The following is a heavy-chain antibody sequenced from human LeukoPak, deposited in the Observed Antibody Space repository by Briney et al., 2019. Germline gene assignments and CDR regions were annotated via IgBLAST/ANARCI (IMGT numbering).Heavy chain of an antibody. CDR1: GFTFSSYW. CDR3: ARTFDYYGSPRYLDY. D-gene: IGHD3-10*01. Sequence: GGSLRLSCAASGFTFSSYWMSWVRQAPGKGLEWVANIKQDGSEKYYVDSVKGRFTISRDNAKNSLYLQMNSLRAEDTAVYYCARTFDYYGSPRYLDYWGQGTLVTVSS. V-gene: IGHV3-7*01. J-gene: IGHJ4*02. CDR2: IKQDGSEK.